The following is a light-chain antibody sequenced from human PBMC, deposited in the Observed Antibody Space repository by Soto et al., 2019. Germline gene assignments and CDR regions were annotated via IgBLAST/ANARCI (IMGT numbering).Light chain of an antibody. CDR3: QQRSNWPPKIT. J-gene: IGKJ5*01. CDR2: KAS. Sequence: DIQMTQSPSTLSGSVGDRVTITCRASQTISSWLAWYQQKPGKAPKLLIYKASTLKSGVPSRFSGSGSGTEFTLTISSLQPDDFATYYCQQRSNWPPKITFGQGTRLEIK. V-gene: IGKV1-5*03. CDR1: QTISSW.